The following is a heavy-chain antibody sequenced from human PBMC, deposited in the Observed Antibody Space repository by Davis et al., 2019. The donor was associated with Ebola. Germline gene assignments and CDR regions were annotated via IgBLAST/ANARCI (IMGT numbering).Heavy chain of an antibody. CDR1: GFTFSSYA. Sequence: GESLKISCAASGFTFSSYAMTWVRQAPGKGLEWVSAISGSGGSTYYADSVKGRFTISRDNSKNTLYLQMNSLRAEDTAVYYCARAYDSSGYYLLGYWGQGTLVTVSS. J-gene: IGHJ4*02. D-gene: IGHD3-22*01. V-gene: IGHV3-23*01. CDR3: ARAYDSSGYYLLGY. CDR2: ISGSGGST.